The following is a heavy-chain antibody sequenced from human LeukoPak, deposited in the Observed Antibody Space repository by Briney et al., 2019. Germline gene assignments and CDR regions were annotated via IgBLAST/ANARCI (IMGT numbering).Heavy chain of an antibody. Sequence: ASVKASCKASGYTFTGYYMHWVRQAPGQGLEWMGWINPNSGGTNYAQKFQGRVTMTRDTSISTAYMELSRLRSDDTAVYYCARMMPGAPYNWFDPWGQGTLVTVSS. CDR2: INPNSGGT. CDR3: ARMMPGAPYNWFDP. V-gene: IGHV1-2*02. J-gene: IGHJ5*02. D-gene: IGHD2-2*01. CDR1: GYTFTGYY.